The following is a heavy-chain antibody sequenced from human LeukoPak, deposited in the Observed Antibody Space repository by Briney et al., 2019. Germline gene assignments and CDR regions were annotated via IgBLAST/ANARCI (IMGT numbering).Heavy chain of an antibody. CDR1: GYTFTSYG. D-gene: IGHD3-22*01. CDR2: ISAYNGNT. Sequence: GASVKVSCKASGYTFTSYGISWVRQAPGQGLEWMGWISAYNGNTNYAQKLQGRVTMTTDTSTSTAYMELRSLRSDDTAVYYCARVGSSGYYYWGYDAFDIWGQGTMVTVSS. V-gene: IGHV1-18*01. CDR3: ARVGSSGYYYWGYDAFDI. J-gene: IGHJ3*02.